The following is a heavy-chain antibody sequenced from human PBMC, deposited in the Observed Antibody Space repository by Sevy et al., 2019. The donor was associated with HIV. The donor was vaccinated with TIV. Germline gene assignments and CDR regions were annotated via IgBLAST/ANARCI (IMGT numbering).Heavy chain of an antibody. Sequence: GGSLRLSCAASGFTFDDYGMSWVRQAPGKGLEWVSGINWNGGSTGYVDSVKGRFTISRDNAKNSLYLQMNSLRAEDTALYYCAREALTYYYDSSGYYWSGWGQGTLVTVSS. V-gene: IGHV3-20*04. CDR3: AREALTYYYDSSGYYWSG. J-gene: IGHJ4*02. CDR1: GFTFDDYG. D-gene: IGHD3-22*01. CDR2: INWNGGST.